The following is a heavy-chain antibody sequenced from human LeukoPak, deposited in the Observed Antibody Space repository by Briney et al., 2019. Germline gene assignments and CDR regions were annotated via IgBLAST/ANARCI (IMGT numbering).Heavy chain of an antibody. V-gene: IGHV3-48*01. J-gene: IGHJ6*02. D-gene: IGHD3-16*01. CDR2: IGSSGSPT. CDR3: ARNQQLGGHSYYYYGMDV. CDR1: GFAFSSYN. Sequence: GGSLRLSYAASGFAFSSYNMNWVRQAPGKGLEWISYIGSSGSPTHYADSVGGRFTISRDNAKNSLYLQMNSLRADDTAIYYCARNQQLGGHSYYYYGMDVWGQGTTVTVSS.